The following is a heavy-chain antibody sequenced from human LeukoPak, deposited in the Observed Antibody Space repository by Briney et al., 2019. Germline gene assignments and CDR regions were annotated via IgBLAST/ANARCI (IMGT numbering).Heavy chain of an antibody. CDR1: GFTFSRFA. V-gene: IGHV3-23*01. CDR3: AKDANYLDSSGYFIPFDY. D-gene: IGHD3-22*01. J-gene: IGHJ4*02. CDR2: ISGNGLQT. Sequence: GGSLRLSCSASGFTFSRFAMTWVRHLPGKGLEWVSTISGNGLQTFYADSVKGRFSASRDNSVNIVYLQMDSLRADDSALYSCAKDANYLDSSGYFIPFDYWGPGTLVTVAS.